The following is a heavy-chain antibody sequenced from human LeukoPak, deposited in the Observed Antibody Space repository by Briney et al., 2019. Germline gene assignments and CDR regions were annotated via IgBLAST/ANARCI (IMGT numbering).Heavy chain of an antibody. V-gene: IGHV3-30*02. CDR1: GFTFSSYG. D-gene: IGHD3-3*01. Sequence: GRYLKIYCAASGFTFSSYGMHWVRQAQGKGLACVAFIGYDGSNKYYADSVKGRFTIYRVNSKNTLYLQMNRLRAEDTAVYYCAKDRPYDFWSGYSAGYDYWGQGTLVTVSS. CDR2: IGYDGSNK. CDR3: AKDRPYDFWSGYSAGYDY. J-gene: IGHJ4*02.